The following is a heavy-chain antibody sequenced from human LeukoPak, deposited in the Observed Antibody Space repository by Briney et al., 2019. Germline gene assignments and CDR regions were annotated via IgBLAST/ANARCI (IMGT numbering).Heavy chain of an antibody. Sequence: ASVKVSCKASGYTFTSYDINWVRQATGQGLEWMGWMNPNSGNTGYAQKFQGRVTITRNTSISTAYMELSSLRSEDTAVYYCARDRLQRYGSGSYYILDYWGQGTLVTVSS. V-gene: IGHV1-8*03. CDR1: GYTFTSYD. D-gene: IGHD3-10*01. CDR3: ARDRLQRYGSGSYYILDY. J-gene: IGHJ4*02. CDR2: MNPNSGNT.